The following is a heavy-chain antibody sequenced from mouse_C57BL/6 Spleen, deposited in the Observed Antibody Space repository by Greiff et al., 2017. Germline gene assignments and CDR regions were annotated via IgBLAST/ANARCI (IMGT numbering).Heavy chain of an antibody. CDR2: INPNNGGT. D-gene: IGHD1-1*01. Sequence: EVQLQQSGPELVKPGASVKISCKASGYTFTDYYMNWVKQSHGKSLEWIGDINPNNGGTSYNQKFKGKATLTVDKSSSTAYMELRSLTSEDSAVYYCARLGGYYYRAMDYWGQGTSVTVSS. V-gene: IGHV1-26*01. CDR1: GYTFTDYY. CDR3: ARLGGYYYRAMDY. J-gene: IGHJ4*01.